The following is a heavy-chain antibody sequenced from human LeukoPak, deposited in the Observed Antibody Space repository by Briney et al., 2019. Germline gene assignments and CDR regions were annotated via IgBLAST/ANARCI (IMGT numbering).Heavy chain of an antibody. CDR1: GFTVSSNY. D-gene: IGHD3-10*01. Sequence: GGSLRLSCAASGFTVSSNYMSWVRQAPGKGLEWVSVIYSGGSTYYADSVKGRFTISRDNSKSTLYIQMNSLRAEDTAVYYCARAKPKNMARGLIMRRESRYYFDYWGQGTLVTVSS. V-gene: IGHV3-53*01. J-gene: IGHJ4*02. CDR3: ARAKPKNMARGLIMRRESRYYFDY. CDR2: IYSGGST.